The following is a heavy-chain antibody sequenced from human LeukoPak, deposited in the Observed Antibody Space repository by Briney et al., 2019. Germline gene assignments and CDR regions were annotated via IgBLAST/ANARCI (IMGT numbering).Heavy chain of an antibody. D-gene: IGHD1-26*01. CDR3: ARDTGAVGATIDY. J-gene: IGHJ4*02. CDR1: GGTFSSYT. CDR2: IIPILGIA. V-gene: IGHV1-69*04. Sequence: ASVKVSCKASGGTFSSYTISWVRQAPGQGLEWMGRIIPILGIANYAQKFQDRVTITADKSTSTGYMELRSLRSEDTAVYYCARDTGAVGATIDYGGQGTLVTVSS.